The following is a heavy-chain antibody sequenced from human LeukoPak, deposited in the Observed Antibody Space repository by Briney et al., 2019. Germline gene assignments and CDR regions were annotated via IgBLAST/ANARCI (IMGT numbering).Heavy chain of an antibody. CDR1: GGSFSGYY. V-gene: IGHV4-34*01. CDR2: INRSGST. D-gene: IGHD2-2*01. J-gene: IGHJ6*03. Sequence: SETLSLTCAVYGGSFSGYYWSWIRQPPGKGLEWIGEINRSGSTNYNPSLKSRVTISVDTSKNQFSLKLSSVTAADTAVYYCARERSYCSSTSCYRRYYYYMDVWGKGTTVTVSS. CDR3: ARERSYCSSTSCYRRYYYYMDV.